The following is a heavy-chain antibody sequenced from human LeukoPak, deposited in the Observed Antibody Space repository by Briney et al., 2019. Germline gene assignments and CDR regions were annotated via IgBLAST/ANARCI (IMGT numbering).Heavy chain of an antibody. Sequence: KSSETLSLTCAVYGGSFSGYYWSWIRQPPGKGLEWIGEINHSGSTNYNPSLKSRVTISVDTSKNQFSLKLSSVTAADTAVYYCAREGYYYDSSGYYSFDYWGQGTLVTVSS. CDR1: GGSFSGYY. V-gene: IGHV4-34*01. CDR2: INHSGST. D-gene: IGHD3-22*01. J-gene: IGHJ4*02. CDR3: AREGYYYDSSGYYSFDY.